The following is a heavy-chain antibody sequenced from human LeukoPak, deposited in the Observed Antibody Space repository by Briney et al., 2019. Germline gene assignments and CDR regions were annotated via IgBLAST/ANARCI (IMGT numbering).Heavy chain of an antibody. D-gene: IGHD3-3*02. CDR3: AADPSISGDYFDY. CDR2: MNPNSGNT. V-gene: IGHV1-8*03. J-gene: IGHJ4*02. Sequence: ASVKVSCKASGYTFTSYDINWVRQATGQGLEWMGWMNPNSGNTGYAQKFQGRVTITRNTSISTAYMELSSLRSEDTAVYYCAADPSISGDYFDYWGQGTLVTVSS. CDR1: GYTFTSYD.